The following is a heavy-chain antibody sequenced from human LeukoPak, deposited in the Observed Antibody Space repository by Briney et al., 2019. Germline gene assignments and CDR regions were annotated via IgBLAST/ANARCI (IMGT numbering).Heavy chain of an antibody. CDR1: GGSISSGDYY. J-gene: IGHJ4*02. CDR2: IYYSGST. CDR3: ARDLLNEGNHLDY. D-gene: IGHD4-23*01. V-gene: IGHV4-30-4*01. Sequence: SETLSLTCTVSGGSISSGDYYWSWIPQPPGKGLEWIGYIYYSGSTYYNPSLKSRVTISVDTSKNQFSLKLSSVTAADTAVYYCARDLLNEGNHLDYWGQGTLVTVSS.